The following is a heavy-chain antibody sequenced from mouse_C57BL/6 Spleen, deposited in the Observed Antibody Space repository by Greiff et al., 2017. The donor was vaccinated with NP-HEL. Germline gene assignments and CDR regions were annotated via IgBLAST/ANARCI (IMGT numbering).Heavy chain of an antibody. CDR1: GFSLTSYG. Sequence: VQRVESGPGLVQPSQSLSITCTVSGFSLTSYGVHWVRQSPGKGLEWLGVVWRGGSTNSNAAFMSRLGITKDNSKSHVFFKMNSLQADDTAIYYCAKENDGYYGGAMDYWGQGTSVTVSS. V-gene: IGHV2-5*01. J-gene: IGHJ4*01. CDR3: AKENDGYYGGAMDY. D-gene: IGHD2-3*01. CDR2: VWRGGST.